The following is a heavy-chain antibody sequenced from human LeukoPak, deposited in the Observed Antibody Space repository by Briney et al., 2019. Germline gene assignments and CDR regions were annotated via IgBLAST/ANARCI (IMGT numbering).Heavy chain of an antibody. Sequence: SETLSLTCTVSGYSISSGYYWGWIRQPPGKGLEWIGSIYHSGSTYYNPSLKSRVTISVDTSKNQFSLKLSAVTAADTAVDYCARDRGGSYYYYYYMDVWGKGTTVTVSS. J-gene: IGHJ6*03. V-gene: IGHV4-38-2*02. CDR2: IYHSGST. D-gene: IGHD1-26*01. CDR3: ARDRGGSYYYYYYMDV. CDR1: GYSISSGYY.